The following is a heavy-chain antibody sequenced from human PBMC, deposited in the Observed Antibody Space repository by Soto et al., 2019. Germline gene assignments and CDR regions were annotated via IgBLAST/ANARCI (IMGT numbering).Heavy chain of an antibody. D-gene: IGHD6-13*01. CDR3: AKGWNAGPYLDA. CDR1: GFTFSGYG. Sequence: QMQLVESGGGVVQPGTSLRLSCATSGFTFSGYGMHWVRQAPGKGLEWVSLVLADGKKQHYADAVKGRFSIPRENPSNTLYLQMNSLRGGDTAVYYCAKGWNAGPYLDAWGQGNLVTVSS. CDR2: VLADGKKQ. V-gene: IGHV3-30*18. J-gene: IGHJ4*02.